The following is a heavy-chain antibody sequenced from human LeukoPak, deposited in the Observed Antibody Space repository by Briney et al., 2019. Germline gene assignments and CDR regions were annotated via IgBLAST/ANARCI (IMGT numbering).Heavy chain of an antibody. V-gene: IGHV4-59*01. Sequence: PSETLSLTCTVSGGSISSYYWSWIRQPPGKGPEWIGYIYYSGSTNYNPSLKSRVTISVDTSKNQFSLKLSSVTAADTAVYYCARGNLGYCSSTSCPLSHFDYWGQGTLVTVSS. CDR1: GGSISSYY. J-gene: IGHJ4*02. D-gene: IGHD2-2*01. CDR3: ARGNLGYCSSTSCPLSHFDY. CDR2: IYYSGST.